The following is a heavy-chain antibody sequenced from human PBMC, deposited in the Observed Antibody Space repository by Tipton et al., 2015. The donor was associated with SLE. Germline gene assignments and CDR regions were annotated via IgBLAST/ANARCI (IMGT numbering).Heavy chain of an antibody. CDR3: ARIAAREGYYYYYMDV. V-gene: IGHV4-61*09. CDR1: GGSISSGGYY. CDR2: IYTSGST. D-gene: IGHD6-6*01. Sequence: TLSLTCTVSGGSISSGGYYWSWIRQPPGKGLEWIGYIYTSGSTNYNPSLKSRVTISVDTSKNQFSLKLSSVTAADTAVYYCARIAAREGYYYYYMDVWGKGTTVTVSS. J-gene: IGHJ6*03.